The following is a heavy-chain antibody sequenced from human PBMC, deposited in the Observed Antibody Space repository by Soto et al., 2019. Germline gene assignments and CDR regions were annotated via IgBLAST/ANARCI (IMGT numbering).Heavy chain of an antibody. CDR1: GFTFSSYA. CDR2: ISGSGGST. J-gene: IGHJ4*02. CDR3: AKNYDFWSGYRTEYFDY. V-gene: IGHV3-23*01. Sequence: PGGSLRLSCAASGFTFSSYAMSWVRQAPGKGLEWVSAISGSGGSTYYADSVKGRFTISRDNSKNTLYLQMNSLRAEDTAVYYCAKNYDFWSGYRTEYFDYPGQATLVSVSS. D-gene: IGHD3-3*01.